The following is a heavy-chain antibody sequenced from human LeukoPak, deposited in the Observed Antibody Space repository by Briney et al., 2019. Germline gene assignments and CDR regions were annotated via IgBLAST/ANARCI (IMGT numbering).Heavy chain of an antibody. Sequence: PGGSLRLSCAASGFTFSSYGMHWVRQAPGKGLEWVAFIRYDGSKKYYTDSVKGRFTISRDNSKNTLSLQMNSLRAEDTAMYYCARDKGIAALHTVGHFDNWGQGTLVTVSS. J-gene: IGHJ4*02. CDR1: GFTFSSYG. CDR2: IRYDGSKK. CDR3: ARDKGIAALHTVGHFDN. D-gene: IGHD6-13*01. V-gene: IGHV3-30*02.